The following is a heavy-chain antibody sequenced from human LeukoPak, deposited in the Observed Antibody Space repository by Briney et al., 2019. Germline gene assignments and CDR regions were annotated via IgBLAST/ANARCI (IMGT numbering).Heavy chain of an antibody. D-gene: IGHD3-22*01. CDR3: ARSSEGLYSYDSSGYSYYYYYMDV. CDR2: VYYSGST. CDR1: GGSISSYY. J-gene: IGHJ6*03. Sequence: SETLSLTCTVSGGSISSYYWSWIRQPPGKGLEWIGYVYYSGSTSYNPSLKSRVTISVATSKNQFSLKLSSVTAADTAVYYCARSSEGLYSYDSSGYSYYYYYMDVWGKGATVTISS. V-gene: IGHV4-59*01.